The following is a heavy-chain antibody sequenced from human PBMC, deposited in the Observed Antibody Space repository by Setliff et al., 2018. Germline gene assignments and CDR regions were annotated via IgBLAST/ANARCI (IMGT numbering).Heavy chain of an antibody. D-gene: IGHD6-6*01. CDR1: GESFDNHY. J-gene: IGHJ4*02. CDR2: INHRGFT. Sequence: PSETLSLTCAVYGESFDNHYRTWIRQPTGERLEWIGEINHRGFTDYKPSLKSRLTMSVDTSRNQFSLNLGSVTAADTGVYYCARGRIAERPEAIDYWGQGTPVTVSS. CDR3: ARGRIAERPEAIDY. V-gene: IGHV4-34*01.